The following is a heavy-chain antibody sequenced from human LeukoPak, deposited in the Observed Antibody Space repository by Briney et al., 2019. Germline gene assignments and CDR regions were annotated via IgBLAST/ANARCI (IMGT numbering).Heavy chain of an antibody. CDR1: GFTFSSYD. CDR2: IRDDGSNE. CDR3: ARSRYNLDY. D-gene: IGHD5-24*01. J-gene: IGHJ4*02. Sequence: GRSLRLSCAASGFTFSSYDMHWVRQAPGKWPEWVAIIRDDGSNENYADSVKGRFTISRDNSKKTLYLQMNSLRAEDTAVYYCARSRYNLDYWGQGTLVTVSS. V-gene: IGHV3-33*01.